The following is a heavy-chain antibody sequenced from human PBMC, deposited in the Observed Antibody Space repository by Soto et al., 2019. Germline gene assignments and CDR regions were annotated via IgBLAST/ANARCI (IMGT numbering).Heavy chain of an antibody. CDR1: GGTFSSYA. J-gene: IGHJ6*04. D-gene: IGHD2-15*01. V-gene: IGHV1-69*13. CDR3: ARDQDIGTGSPNYYYYGMDV. CDR2: IIPIFGTA. Sequence: SSVKVSCKDSGGTFSSYAISWVRQAPGQGLEWMGGIIPIFGTANYAQKFQGRVTSTADESTSTAYMELSSLRSEDTAVYYCARDQDIGTGSPNYYYYGMDVWGKGTTGTGSS.